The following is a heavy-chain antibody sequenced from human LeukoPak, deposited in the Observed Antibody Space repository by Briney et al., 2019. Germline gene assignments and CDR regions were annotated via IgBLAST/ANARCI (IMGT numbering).Heavy chain of an antibody. CDR1: KFTFSDYW. CDR3: ARGTYYYEF. CDR2: MNQFGTGI. V-gene: IGHV3-7*04. J-gene: IGHJ4*02. Sequence: PGGSLRLSCAASKFTFSDYWMTWVRQAPGKGPEWVAYMNQFGTGIKYLDSVKGRFTISRDNAKNSLYLWMTSLRADDTAVYYCARGTYYYEFWGQGTLVTVSS. D-gene: IGHD3/OR15-3a*01.